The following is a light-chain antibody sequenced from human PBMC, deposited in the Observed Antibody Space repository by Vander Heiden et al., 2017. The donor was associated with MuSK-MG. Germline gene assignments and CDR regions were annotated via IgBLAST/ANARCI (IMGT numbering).Light chain of an antibody. J-gene: IGKJ1*01. V-gene: IGKV3-11*01. CDR3: QQRDNCPMT. CDR2: DTF. CDR1: QSVTRF. Sequence: EIVLTQSPATLSLSPGETATLSCRASQSVTRFLGWYQQRPGQAPRLLIYDTFHRATGVPARFSGSGSETDFTLTISSLEPEDFAVYYCQQRDNCPMTFGQGTKVEIK.